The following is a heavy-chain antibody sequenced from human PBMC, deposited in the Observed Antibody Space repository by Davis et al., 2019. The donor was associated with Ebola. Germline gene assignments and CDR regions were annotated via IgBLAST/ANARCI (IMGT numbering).Heavy chain of an antibody. CDR1: GYSFTTYW. D-gene: IGHD7-27*01. Sequence: PGGSLRLSCKGSGYSFTTYWIAWVRQMPGKGLEWMGIIYSGDSDTRYSPSFRGQVTISADKSSKTAFLQWSSLKASDTAMYYCASLRRTITGMDDGFDIWGQGTMVTVSS. CDR3: ASLRRTITGMDDGFDI. J-gene: IGHJ3*02. CDR2: IYSGDSDT. V-gene: IGHV5-51*01.